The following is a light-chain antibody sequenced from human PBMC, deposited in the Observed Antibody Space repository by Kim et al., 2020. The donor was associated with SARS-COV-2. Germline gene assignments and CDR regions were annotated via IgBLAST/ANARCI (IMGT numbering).Light chain of an antibody. J-gene: IGKJ3*01. CDR1: QSISSY. CDR2: DAS. Sequence: LAQGERATLSCRASQSISSYLAWYQQRPGQAPRLLIYDASNRATGIPARFSGSGSGTDFTLTISSLEPEDFAVYYCQQRSSWPGTFGPGTKVDIK. V-gene: IGKV3-11*01. CDR3: QQRSSWPGT.